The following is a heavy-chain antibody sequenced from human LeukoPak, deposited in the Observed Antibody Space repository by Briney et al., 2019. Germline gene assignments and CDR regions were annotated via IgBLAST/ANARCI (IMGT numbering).Heavy chain of an antibody. J-gene: IGHJ6*03. CDR1: GGSFSGYY. CDR2: VNHSGST. D-gene: IGHD1-26*01. Sequence: PSETLSLTCAVYGGSFSGYYWSWIRQPPGKGLEWIGEVNHSGSTNYNPSLKSRVTISVDTSKNQFSLKLSSVTAADTAVYYCARLVGATTNYYYMDVWGKGTTVTVSS. CDR3: ARLVGATTNYYYMDV. V-gene: IGHV4-34*01.